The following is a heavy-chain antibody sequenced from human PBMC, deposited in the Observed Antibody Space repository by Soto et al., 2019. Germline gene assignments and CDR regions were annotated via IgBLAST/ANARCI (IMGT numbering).Heavy chain of an antibody. J-gene: IGHJ6*02. V-gene: IGHV3-23*01. CDR1: GFTFSSYA. Sequence: LRLSCAASGFTFSSYAMSWVRQAPGKGLEWVSAISGSGGSTYYADSVKGRFTISRDNSKNTLYLQMNSLRAEDTAVYYCANLGGNVLMVYYYYNGMDVWGQGTTVTGSS. CDR2: ISGSGGST. CDR3: ANLGGNVLMVYYYYNGMDV. D-gene: IGHD2-15*01.